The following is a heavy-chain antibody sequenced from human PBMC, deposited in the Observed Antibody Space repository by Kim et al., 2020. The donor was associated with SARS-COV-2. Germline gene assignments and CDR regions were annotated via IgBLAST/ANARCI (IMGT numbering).Heavy chain of an antibody. V-gene: IGHV5-51*01. J-gene: IGHJ4*02. CDR3: ARAPGRSGGYFDY. Sequence: SPSFEGQVTISTDKSLNTAYLQFRSLKASDTAMYYCARAPGRSGGYFDYWGRGTLVTVSS. D-gene: IGHD3-3*01.